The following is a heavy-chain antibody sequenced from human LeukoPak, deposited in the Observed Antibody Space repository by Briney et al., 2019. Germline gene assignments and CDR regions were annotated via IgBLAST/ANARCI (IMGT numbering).Heavy chain of an antibody. CDR1: GGSFSGYY. V-gene: IGHV4-34*01. CDR2: INHSGST. J-gene: IGHJ3*02. D-gene: IGHD3-22*01. CDR3: ARTLYYPLARYDSSGWRPVDI. Sequence: SETLSLTCGVYGGSFSGYYWSWIRQPPGKGLEWIGEINHSGSTNYNPSLKSRVTISVDTSKNQFSLKLSSVTAADTAVYYCARTLYYPLARYDSSGWRPVDIWGQGTMVTVSS.